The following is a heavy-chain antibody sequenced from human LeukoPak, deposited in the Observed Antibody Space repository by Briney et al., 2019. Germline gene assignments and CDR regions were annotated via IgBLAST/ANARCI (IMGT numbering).Heavy chain of an antibody. CDR2: INAGNGNT. CDR1: GYTFTSYA. Sequence: GASVKVSCKASGYTFTSYAMHWVRQAPGQRLEWMGWINAGNGNTKYSQKFQGRVTITRDTSASTAYMELSILRSEDTAVYYCARVFVDTATRMDYYGMDVWGQGTTVTVSS. J-gene: IGHJ6*02. V-gene: IGHV1-3*01. D-gene: IGHD5-18*01. CDR3: ARVFVDTATRMDYYGMDV.